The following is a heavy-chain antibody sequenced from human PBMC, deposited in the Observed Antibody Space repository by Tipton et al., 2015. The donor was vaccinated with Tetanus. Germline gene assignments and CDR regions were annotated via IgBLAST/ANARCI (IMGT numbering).Heavy chain of an antibody. J-gene: IGHJ3*01. D-gene: IGHD1-14*01. CDR3: ARDADMWATRKAFDV. CDR2: ISGYSGQT. V-gene: IGHV1-18*01. Sequence: QLVQSGDEVKRPGASVTVSCKASGYYSTNYGFTWVRQAPGQGLEWLGWISGYSGQTKYSQIVQDRATITTDTSTNTAYLELRSLRSDDTALYFCARDADMWATRKAFDVWGQGTMVTVSS. CDR1: GYYSTNYG.